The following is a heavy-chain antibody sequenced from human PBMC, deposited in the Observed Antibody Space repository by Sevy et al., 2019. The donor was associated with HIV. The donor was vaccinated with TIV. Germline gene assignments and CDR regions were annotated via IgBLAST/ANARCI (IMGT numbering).Heavy chain of an antibody. CDR3: ARGAAAGTFDC. CDR2: VNSDGSST. D-gene: IGHD6-13*01. J-gene: IGHJ4*02. V-gene: IGHV3-74*01. CDR1: GFTFSSYW. Sequence: GGSLRLSCAASGFTFSSYWMHWVRQAPGKGLVWVSRVNSDGSSTSYADSVKERFTISRDNAKNTLYLQMNSLRAEDTAVYYCARGAAAGTFDCWGQRTLVTVSS.